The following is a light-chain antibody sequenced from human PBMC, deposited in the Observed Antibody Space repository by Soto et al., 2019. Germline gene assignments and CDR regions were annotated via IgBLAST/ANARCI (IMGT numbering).Light chain of an antibody. J-gene: IGKJ1*01. V-gene: IGKV3-20*01. CDR1: QSVGGNF. Sequence: EIVLTQSPGTLSLSPGEGATLSCRASQSVGGNFLAWYQQKPGQAPRLLFYAASRRASGIPDRFSGSGSGTDFTLTIGRLEPEDFAHYYCQHYGSLPWTFGQGTEVEIK. CDR3: QHYGSLPWT. CDR2: AAS.